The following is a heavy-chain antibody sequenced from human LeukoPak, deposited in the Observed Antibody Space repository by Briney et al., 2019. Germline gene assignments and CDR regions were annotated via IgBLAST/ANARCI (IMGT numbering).Heavy chain of an antibody. D-gene: IGHD3-10*01. CDR3: ARANGGGSGSYYNKSPAFDP. J-gene: IGHJ5*02. V-gene: IGHV1-46*01. Sequence: GASVKVSCKASGYTFIGYYMHWVRQAPGQGLEWMGIINPSGGSTSYAQKFQGRVTMTRDTSTSTVYMELSSLRSEDTAVYYCARANGGGSGSYYNKSPAFDPWGQGTLVTVSS. CDR1: GYTFIGYY. CDR2: INPSGGST.